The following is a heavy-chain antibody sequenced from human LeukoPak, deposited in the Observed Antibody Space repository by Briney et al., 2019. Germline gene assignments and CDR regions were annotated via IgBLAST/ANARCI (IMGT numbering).Heavy chain of an antibody. J-gene: IGHJ6*02. CDR2: IYYSGST. CDR1: GVSISRYY. CDR3: ARHGSHCSGGSCYTYGMDV. D-gene: IGHD2-15*01. Sequence: SETLSLTCTVSGVSISRYYWSWIRQPPGKGLEWIGYIYYSGSTNYNPSLKSRVTISIDTSKKQFSLKLSSVTAADTAVYYCARHGSHCSGGSCYTYGMDVWGQGTTVTVSS. V-gene: IGHV4-59*08.